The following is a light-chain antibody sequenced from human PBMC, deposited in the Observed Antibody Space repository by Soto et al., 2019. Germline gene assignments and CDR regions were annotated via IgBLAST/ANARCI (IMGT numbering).Light chain of an antibody. J-gene: IGKJ3*01. V-gene: IGKV1-9*01. CDR3: QQVHSYPFT. CDR1: QGISTS. CDR2: AAS. Sequence: IQLNQSPSLLSASERDRVTISCRASQGISTSLAWYQQKPGKAPKLLIYAASTVQSGVPSRFSGSGSETDFTLTISSLQPEDFATFYCQQVHSYPFTFCGVTIVDIK.